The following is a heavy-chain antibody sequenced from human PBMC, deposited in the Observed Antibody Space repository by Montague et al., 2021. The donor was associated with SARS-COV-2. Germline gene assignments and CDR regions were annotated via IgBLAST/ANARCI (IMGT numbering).Heavy chain of an antibody. D-gene: IGHD4-11*01. Sequence: SETLSLTCVVSGDSISTDNWWTWVRLPPGKGLEWVGEIYHTGSTKYKPSLKSRVSMSVDKSWNQFSLRLTSVTAADTAVYYCARHLRVTTVTSHRYHYAMDVWGQGTTVTVSS. CDR1: GDSISTDNW. V-gene: IGHV4-4*02. J-gene: IGHJ6*02. CDR3: ARHLRVTTVTSHRYHYAMDV. CDR2: IYHTGST.